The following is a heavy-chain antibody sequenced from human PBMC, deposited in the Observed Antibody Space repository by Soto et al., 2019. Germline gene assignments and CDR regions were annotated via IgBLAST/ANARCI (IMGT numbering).Heavy chain of an antibody. V-gene: IGHV3-30*18. CDR2: ISDDGSNK. CDR1: GFTYSTYG. CDR3: AKDHSDWTIGS. D-gene: IGHD3-9*01. Sequence: QVQLVESGGGVVQPGRSLRLSCAASGFTYSTYGMHWVRQVPGKGLEWVAVISDDGSNKYYADSVKGRFTISRDNSKNTLYLQMNSLRAEDTAVYYCAKDHSDWTIGSWGQGTLVTVSS. J-gene: IGHJ4*02.